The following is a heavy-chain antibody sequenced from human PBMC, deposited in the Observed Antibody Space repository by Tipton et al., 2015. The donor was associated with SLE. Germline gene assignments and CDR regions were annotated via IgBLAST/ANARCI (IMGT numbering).Heavy chain of an antibody. D-gene: IGHD6-19*01. V-gene: IGHV4-39*07. CDR2: INYSGTT. CDR1: GGSISTNTYF. CDR3: ASLLWYSSGSFED. J-gene: IGHJ4*02. Sequence: TLSLTCTVSGGSISTNTYFWGWIRQPPGKGLEWIGNINYSGTTYYNPSLRSRVTTSVDTSKNQFSLKLASVTAADTAVYYCASLLWYSSGSFEDWGQGTLVTVSS.